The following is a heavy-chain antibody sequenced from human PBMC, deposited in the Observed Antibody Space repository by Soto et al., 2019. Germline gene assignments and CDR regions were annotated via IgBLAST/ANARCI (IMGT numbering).Heavy chain of an antibody. CDR2: ISSSSSYI. Sequence: EVQLVESGGGLVKPGGSLRLSCAASGFTFSSYSMNWVRQAPGKGLEWVSSISSSSSYIYYADSVKGRFTISRDNAKNSLYLQMNSLRAEDTAVYYCARSVESSGDFDYWGQGTLVTVSS. CDR3: ARSVESSGDFDY. CDR1: GFTFSSYS. V-gene: IGHV3-21*01. D-gene: IGHD1-1*01. J-gene: IGHJ4*02.